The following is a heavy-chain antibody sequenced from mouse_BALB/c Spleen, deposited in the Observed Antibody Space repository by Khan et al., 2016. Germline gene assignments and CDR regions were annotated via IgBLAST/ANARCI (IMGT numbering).Heavy chain of an antibody. CDR1: GYTFTSYW. D-gene: IGHD2-1*01. J-gene: IGHJ2*01. CDR2: IYPGDDDT. Sequence: QVQLQQPGAVLARPGASVKLSCKASGYTFTSYWMQWVKQRPGQGLEWIAAIYPGDDDTRNTQKFLGKATLTADKSSSTAYMQLSSLASEDSAVYYCARSGGNYYFDYWGQGTTLTVSS. CDR3: ARSGGNYYFDY. V-gene: IGHV1-87*01.